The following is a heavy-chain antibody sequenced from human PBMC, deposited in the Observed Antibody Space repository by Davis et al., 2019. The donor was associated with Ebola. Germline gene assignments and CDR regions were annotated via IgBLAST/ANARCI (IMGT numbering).Heavy chain of an antibody. V-gene: IGHV4-34*01. J-gene: IGHJ6*02. Sequence: MPSETLSLTCAVYGGSFSGYYWSWIRQPPGKGLEWIGEINHSGSTNYNPSLKSRVTISVDTSKNQFSLKLSSVTAADTAVYYCARLRGSCHQAFYYYGMDVWGQGTTVTVSS. CDR1: GGSFSGYY. CDR3: ARLRGSCHQAFYYYGMDV. D-gene: IGHD2-15*01. CDR2: INHSGST.